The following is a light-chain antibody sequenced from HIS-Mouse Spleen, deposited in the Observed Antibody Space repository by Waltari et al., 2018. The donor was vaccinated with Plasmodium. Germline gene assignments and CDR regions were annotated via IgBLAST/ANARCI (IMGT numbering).Light chain of an antibody. V-gene: IGKV3D-7*01. CDR2: GAS. CDR1: QSVSSSY. Sequence: PGERVTLSCRASQSVSSSYFTWYQQKPGQAPRLLIYGASTRATSIPARFSGSGSGTDFTLTISSLQPEDFAVYYCQQDYNLPPWTFGQGTKVEIK. J-gene: IGKJ1*01. CDR3: QQDYNLPPWT.